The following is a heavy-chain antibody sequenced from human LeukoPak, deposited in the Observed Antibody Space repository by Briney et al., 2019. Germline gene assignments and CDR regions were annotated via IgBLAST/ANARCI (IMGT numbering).Heavy chain of an antibody. CDR3: ARGFGSSWYYFDY. CDR2: ISYSGRT. J-gene: IGHJ4*02. V-gene: IGHV4-59*01. D-gene: IGHD6-13*01. Sequence: SETLSLTCTVSDGSISSFYWSWVRQPPGKGVEWVGYISYSGRTNYNPSLKSRVTISVHTPKNQFSLKLSSVTAADTAVYFCARGFGSSWYYFDYWGQGTLVSVSS. CDR1: DGSISSFY.